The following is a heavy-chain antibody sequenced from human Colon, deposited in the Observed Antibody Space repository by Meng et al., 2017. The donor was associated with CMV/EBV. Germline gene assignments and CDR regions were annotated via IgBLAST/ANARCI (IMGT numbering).Heavy chain of an antibody. J-gene: IGHJ4*02. D-gene: IGHD1-26*01. V-gene: IGHV4-39*07. CDR1: GGTIGRSSYY. CDR2: IYYRGST. Sequence: SETLSLTCTVSGGTIGRSSYYWGWIRQPPGKGLEWIGSIYYRGSTYHNPSLKSRVTISVDTSKNQFSLKVSSVTAADTAVYYCARGDGGSYYSYFDYWGQGTLVTVSS. CDR3: ARGDGGSYYSYFDY.